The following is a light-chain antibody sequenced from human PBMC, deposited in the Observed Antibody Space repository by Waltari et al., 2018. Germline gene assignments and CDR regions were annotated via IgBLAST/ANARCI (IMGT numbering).Light chain of an antibody. CDR3: QQYYRYYT. Sequence: IQMTQSPSALSAFVGHRVTITCLASQRINTWMAWYQLRPGKAPKVLIYDVSTLESGVPSRFSGSGSGTEFTLAINNLQPEDFATYYCQQYYRYYTFGQGTKLEIK. J-gene: IGKJ2*01. CDR1: QRINTW. V-gene: IGKV1-5*01. CDR2: DVS.